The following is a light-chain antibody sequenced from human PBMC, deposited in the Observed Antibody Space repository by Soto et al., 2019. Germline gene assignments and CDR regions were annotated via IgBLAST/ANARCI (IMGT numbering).Light chain of an antibody. V-gene: IGLV2-14*01. CDR1: SSDVGGYNY. CDR3: SSYTISSPHVV. CDR2: EVS. J-gene: IGLJ2*01. Sequence: QSALTQPASVYGSPGQSITISCSGTSSDVGGYNYVSWYQQHPGKAPKLMIYEVSNRPSGVSNRFSGSKSGNTASLTISGLQAEDEADFYCSSYTISSPHVVFGGGTKLTVL.